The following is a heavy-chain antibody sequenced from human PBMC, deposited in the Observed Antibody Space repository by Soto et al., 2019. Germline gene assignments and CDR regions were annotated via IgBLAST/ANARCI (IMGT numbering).Heavy chain of an antibody. Sequence: QLQLQESGSGLVKPSQTLSLTCAVSGGSISSDGYSWSWIRQPPGKGLEWIGYIYHSGSTYYNPSLKSRVTISVDRSKNQFSLKLSSETAADTAVYYCASSHAGAHITAAVHWGQGTLVTVSS. V-gene: IGHV4-30-2*01. D-gene: IGHD6-13*01. CDR3: ASSHAGAHITAAVH. CDR2: IYHSGST. CDR1: GGSISSDGYS. J-gene: IGHJ4*02.